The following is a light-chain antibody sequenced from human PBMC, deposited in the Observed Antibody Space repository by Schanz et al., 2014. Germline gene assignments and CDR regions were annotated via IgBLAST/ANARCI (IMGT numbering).Light chain of an antibody. CDR3: SSYTITSYV. CDR2: DVS. Sequence: QSVLTQPRSVSGSPGQSVTISCTGTSSDVGGYNYVSWYQLHPGKAPKLMIYDVSKRPSGVPDRFSGSKSDNTASLTVSGREAEDEADHYCSSYTITSYVFGTGTKLTV. CDR1: SSDVGGYNY. V-gene: IGLV2-11*01. J-gene: IGLJ1*01.